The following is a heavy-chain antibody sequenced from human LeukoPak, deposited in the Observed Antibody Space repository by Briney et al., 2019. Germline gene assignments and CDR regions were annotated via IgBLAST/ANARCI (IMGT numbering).Heavy chain of an antibody. CDR2: INWNGGST. D-gene: IGHD3-22*01. Sequence: PGGSLRLSCAASGFTFDDYGMSWVRQAPGKGLEWVSGINWNGGSTGYADSVKGRFTISRDNGKNSLYLQMNSLRAEDTALYYCARVYYDSSGYEFGFDYWGQGTPVTVSS. V-gene: IGHV3-20*04. J-gene: IGHJ4*02. CDR1: GFTFDDYG. CDR3: ARVYYDSSGYEFGFDY.